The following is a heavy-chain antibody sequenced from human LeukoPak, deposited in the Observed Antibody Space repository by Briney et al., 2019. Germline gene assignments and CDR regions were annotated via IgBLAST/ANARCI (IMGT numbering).Heavy chain of an antibody. V-gene: IGHV1-58*02. CDR2: IFVGSGNT. D-gene: IGHD1-20*01. CDR1: GFTFTSSA. Sequence: SVTVSCKSSGFTFTSSAMQWLRQARGQRLEGIGWIFVGSGNTNYPQKFQERVTITRDMSTSTAYMELSSLRSEDTDVYYCAAAPKYNWNPNWFDPWGQGTLVTVSS. CDR3: AAAPKYNWNPNWFDP. J-gene: IGHJ5*02.